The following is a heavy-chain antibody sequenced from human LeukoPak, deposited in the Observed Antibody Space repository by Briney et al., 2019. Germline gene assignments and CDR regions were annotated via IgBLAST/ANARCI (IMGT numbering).Heavy chain of an antibody. CDR1: GFTFSGFS. CDR2: IKQDGSER. J-gene: IGHJ4*02. Sequence: PGGSLRLSCAVSGFTFSGFSMGWGRQSPTKGLEWVANIKQDGSERYYVDSVKGRFTISRDNAKNSLSLQMTNLRVEDTAVYYCARAGSHWHYVYWGQGTVVTVSS. CDR3: ARAGSHWHYVY. V-gene: IGHV3-7*01. D-gene: IGHD3-10*01.